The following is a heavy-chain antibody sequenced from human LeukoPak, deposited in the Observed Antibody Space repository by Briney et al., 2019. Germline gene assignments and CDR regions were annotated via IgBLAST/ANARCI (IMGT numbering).Heavy chain of an antibody. V-gene: IGHV4-30-4*01. D-gene: IGHD2-8*01. CDR3: VREGWGYCTNGVCYAFDI. J-gene: IGHJ3*02. CDR2: IYYSGST. CDR1: GGSISSGDYY. Sequence: PSETLSLTCTVSGGSISSGDYYWSWIRQPPGKGLEWIGYIYYSGSTYYNPSLKSRVTISVDTSKNQFSLKLSSVTAADTAVYYCVREGWGYCTNGVCYAFDIWGQGTMVTVSS.